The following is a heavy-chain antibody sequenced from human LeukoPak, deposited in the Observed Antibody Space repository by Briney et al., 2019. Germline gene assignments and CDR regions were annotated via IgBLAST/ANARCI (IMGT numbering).Heavy chain of an antibody. Sequence: SETLSLTCTVSGGSISSSSYYWGWIRQPPGKGLEWIGSIYYSGSTYYNPSLKSRVTISVDTSKNQFSLKLGSVTAADTAVYYCAGVGATTWVYWGQGTLVTVSS. CDR3: AGVGATTWVY. V-gene: IGHV4-39*01. CDR2: IYYSGST. D-gene: IGHD1-26*01. J-gene: IGHJ4*02. CDR1: GGSISSSSYY.